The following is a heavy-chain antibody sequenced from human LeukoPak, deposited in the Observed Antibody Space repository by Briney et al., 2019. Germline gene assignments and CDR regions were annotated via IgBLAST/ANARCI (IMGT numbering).Heavy chain of an antibody. CDR2: IGTAGDT. CDR1: GFTFSSYD. Sequence: PGGSLRLSCAASGFTFSSYDMHWVRQATGKGLEWVSTIGTAGDTYYPGSVKGRFTISRENAKNSLYLQMNSLRAEDTAVYYCARDPWYFYDRSGYPLDNWGQGTLVTVSS. CDR3: ARDPWYFYDRSGYPLDN. J-gene: IGHJ4*02. D-gene: IGHD3-22*01. V-gene: IGHV3-13*04.